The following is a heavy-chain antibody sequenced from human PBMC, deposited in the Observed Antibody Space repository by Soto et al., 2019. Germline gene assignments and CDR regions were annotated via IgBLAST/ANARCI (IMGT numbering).Heavy chain of an antibody. CDR1: GGSISSGGYY. CDR2: IYYSGST. Sequence: QVQLQESGPGLVKPSQTLSLTCTVSGGSISSGGYYWSWIRQHPGKGLEWIGYIYYSGSTYYNPSLKSRVTIAVDTSKNHFSLTLSSVTAADTAVYYCARRSPYSSSSGWAYYFDYWGQGPLVTVSS. D-gene: IGHD6-6*01. CDR3: ARRSPYSSSSGWAYYFDY. V-gene: IGHV4-31*03. J-gene: IGHJ4*02.